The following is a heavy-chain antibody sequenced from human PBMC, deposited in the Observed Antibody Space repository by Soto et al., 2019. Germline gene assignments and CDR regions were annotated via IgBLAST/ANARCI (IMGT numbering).Heavy chain of an antibody. Sequence: GGSLRLSCAASGFTFSSYGMHWVRQAPGKGLEWVAVIWYDGSNKYYADSVKGRFTISRDNSKNTLYLQMNSLRAEDTAVYYCARFGGDYFGAFDIWGQGTMVTVSS. D-gene: IGHD3-10*01. CDR2: IWYDGSNK. CDR3: ARFGGDYFGAFDI. J-gene: IGHJ3*02. CDR1: GFTFSSYG. V-gene: IGHV3-33*01.